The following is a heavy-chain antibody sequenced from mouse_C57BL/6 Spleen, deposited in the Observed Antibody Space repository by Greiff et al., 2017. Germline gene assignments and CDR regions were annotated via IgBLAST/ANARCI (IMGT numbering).Heavy chain of an antibody. J-gene: IGHJ1*03. CDR2: IDPSDSYT. CDR3: ETGSYYYSSRYWYFDV. V-gene: IGHV1-50*01. D-gene: IGHD1-1*01. CDR1: GYTFTSYW. Sequence: QVQLQQPGAELVKPGASVKLSCKASGYTFTSYWMQWVKQRPGQGLEWIGEIDPSDSYTNYNQKFKGKATLTVDTASSTAYMQLSSLTSEDSAVYDCETGSYYYSSRYWYFDVWGTGTTVTVSS.